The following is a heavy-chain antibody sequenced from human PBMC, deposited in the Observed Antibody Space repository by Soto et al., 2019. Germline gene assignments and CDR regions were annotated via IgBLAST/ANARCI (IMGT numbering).Heavy chain of an antibody. J-gene: IGHJ4*02. CDR2: IFYSGST. V-gene: IGHV4-59*01. CDR1: GGSISSYY. CDR3: ARAKTSGYGDVYYFDY. Sequence: QVQLQESGPGLVKPSETLSLTCTVSGGSISSYYWSWIRQPPGKGLEWIGYIFYSGSTNYNPSLKSRVTISADTSKKQLSLKLSSVTAADTAVYYCARAKTSGYGDVYYFDYWGQGTLVTVSS. D-gene: IGHD4-17*01.